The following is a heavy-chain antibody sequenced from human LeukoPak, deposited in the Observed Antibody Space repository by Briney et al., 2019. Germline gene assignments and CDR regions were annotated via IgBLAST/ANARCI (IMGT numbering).Heavy chain of an antibody. V-gene: IGHV1-2*04. CDR1: GYTFTGYY. J-gene: IGHJ3*02. Sequence: ASVKVSCKASGYTFTGYYMHWVRQAPGQGLEWMGWINPNSGGTNYAQKFQGWVTMTRDTSISTAYMELSRLRSDDTAVYYCARAMIVAPDAFDIWGQGTMVTVSS. D-gene: IGHD3-22*01. CDR3: ARAMIVAPDAFDI. CDR2: INPNSGGT.